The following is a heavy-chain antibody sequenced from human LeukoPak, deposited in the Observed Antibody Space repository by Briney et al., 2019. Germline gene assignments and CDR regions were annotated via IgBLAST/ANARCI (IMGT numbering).Heavy chain of an antibody. CDR1: GGSFSGYY. J-gene: IGHJ4*02. V-gene: IGHV4-34*01. D-gene: IGHD2-15*01. CDR2: INHSGST. Sequence: PSETLSLTCAVYGGSFSGYYWSWIRQPPGKGLEWIGEINHSGSTNYNPSLKSRVTISVDTSTNQFSLKLSSVTAADTAVYYCARGVYCSGGGCYTPFDYWGQGTLVTVSS. CDR3: ARGVYCSGGGCYTPFDY.